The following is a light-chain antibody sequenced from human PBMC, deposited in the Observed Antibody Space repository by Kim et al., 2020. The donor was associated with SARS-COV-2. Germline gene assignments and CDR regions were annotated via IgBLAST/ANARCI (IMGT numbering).Light chain of an antibody. CDR1: DSNVGNNF. CDR2: NNN. Sequence: QSVLIQPTSASGTLGQRVTISCSGNDSNVGNNFVYWYQQLPGTAPKLLIHNNNQRPSGVSDRFSGSKTGTSASLAISGLRPEDEADYYCAAWDDSLSGLFGSGTKVTVL. J-gene: IGLJ1*01. V-gene: IGLV1-47*01. CDR3: AAWDDSLSGL.